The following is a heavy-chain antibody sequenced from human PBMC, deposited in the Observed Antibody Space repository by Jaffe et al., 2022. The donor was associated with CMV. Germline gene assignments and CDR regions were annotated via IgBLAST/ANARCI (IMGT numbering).Heavy chain of an antibody. V-gene: IGHV5-51*01. Sequence: EVQLVQSGAEVKKPGESLKISCKGSGYSFTSYWIGWVRQMPGKGLEWMGIIYPGDSDTRYSPSFQGQVTISADKSISTAYLQWSSLKASDTAMYYCARGRDKSSADVDAFDIWGQGTMVTVSS. CDR2: IYPGDSDT. J-gene: IGHJ3*02. D-gene: IGHD1-26*01. CDR3: ARGRDKSSADVDAFDI. CDR1: GYSFTSYW.